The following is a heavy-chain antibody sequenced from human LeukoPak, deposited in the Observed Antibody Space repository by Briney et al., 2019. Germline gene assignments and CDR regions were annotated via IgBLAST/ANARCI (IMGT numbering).Heavy chain of an antibody. V-gene: IGHV1-18*01. J-gene: IGHJ5*02. Sequence: ASVKLSCKASGYTFTSYGISWVRQAPGQGREWMGWISAYNGNTNYAQKLQGRVTMTTDTSTSTAYMELRSLRSDDTAVYYCARVPKGGNFDPWGQGTLVTVSS. CDR3: ARVPKGGNFDP. CDR1: GYTFTSYG. D-gene: IGHD3-16*01. CDR2: ISAYNGNT.